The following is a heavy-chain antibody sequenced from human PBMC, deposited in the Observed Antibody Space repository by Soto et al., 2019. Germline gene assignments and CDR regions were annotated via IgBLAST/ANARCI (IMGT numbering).Heavy chain of an antibody. D-gene: IGHD3-9*01. CDR1: GGSISSYY. CDR2: IYYSGST. CDR3: ARNVLRYSAPGFNWFDP. V-gene: IGHV4-59*01. J-gene: IGHJ5*02. Sequence: QVQLQESGPGLVKPSETLSLTCTVSGGSISSYYWSWIRQPPGKGLEWIGYIYYSGSTNYNPSLKSRVTISVDTSKNQFSLKLSSVTAADTAVYYCARNVLRYSAPGFNWFDPWGQGTLVTVSS.